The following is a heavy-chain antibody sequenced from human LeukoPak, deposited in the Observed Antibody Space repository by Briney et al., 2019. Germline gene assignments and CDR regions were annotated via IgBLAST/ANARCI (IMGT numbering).Heavy chain of an antibody. CDR2: ISGSGGST. J-gene: IGHJ4*02. CDR3: ARSADSSGFPYY. D-gene: IGHD3-22*01. CDR1: GFTFSSYA. Sequence: GGSLRLSCAASGFTFSSYAMSWVRQAPGKWLEWVSAISGSGGSTYYADSVKGRFTISRDNSKNTLYLQMNSLRAEDTAVYYCARSADSSGFPYYWGQGTLVTVSS. V-gene: IGHV3-23*01.